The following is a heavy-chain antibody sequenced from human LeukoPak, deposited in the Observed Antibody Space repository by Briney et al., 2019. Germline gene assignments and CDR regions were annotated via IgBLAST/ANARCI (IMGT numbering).Heavy chain of an antibody. CDR3: ARRAGAYSHPYDY. J-gene: IGHJ4*02. CDR1: GFTVSSNS. CDR2: IYSGGNT. D-gene: IGHD4/OR15-4a*01. V-gene: IGHV3-53*01. Sequence: PGGSLRLSCTVSGFTVSSNSMSWVRQAPGKGLEWVSFIYSGGNTHYSDSLKGRFTISRDNSKNTLYLQMNSLRVEDTAVYYCARRAGAYSHPYDYWGQGTLVTVSS.